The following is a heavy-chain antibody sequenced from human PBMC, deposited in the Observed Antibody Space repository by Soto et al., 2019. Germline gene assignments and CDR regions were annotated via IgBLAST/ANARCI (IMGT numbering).Heavy chain of an antibody. CDR3: AKELSDGHAFDI. D-gene: IGHD2-2*01. CDR2: ISGSGGST. Sequence: GGSLRLSCAASGFTVSSNYMSWVRQAPGKGLEWVSAISGSGGSTYYADSVKGRFTISRDNSKNTLYLQMNSLRAEDTAVYYCAKELSDGHAFDIWGQGTMVTVSS. CDR1: GFTVSSNY. J-gene: IGHJ3*02. V-gene: IGHV3-23*01.